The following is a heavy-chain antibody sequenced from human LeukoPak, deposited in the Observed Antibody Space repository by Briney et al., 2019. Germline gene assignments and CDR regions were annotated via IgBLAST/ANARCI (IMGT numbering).Heavy chain of an antibody. CDR2: ISYDGSHK. CDR1: GFTFSNFP. V-gene: IGHV3-30-3*01. J-gene: IGHJ4*02. D-gene: IGHD3-22*01. CDR3: ARAESGYYDSCISD. Sequence: GGSLRLSCAASGFTFSNFPMTWVRQAPGKGLEWVAVISYDGSHKYYADSVKGRFTISRDNSQNTLYLQMNSLRAEDTAVYYCARAESGYYDSCISDWGQGALVTVSS.